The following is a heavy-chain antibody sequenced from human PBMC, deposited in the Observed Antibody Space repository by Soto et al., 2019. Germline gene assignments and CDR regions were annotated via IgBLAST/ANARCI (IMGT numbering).Heavy chain of an antibody. CDR3: ATRRGGCRDGVCSTWWFDP. D-gene: IGHD2-2*02. Sequence: RKISCNCSRGSLSDQCIGWVRRTPDKGLEWIGFVVLADSDARYSPAFQGHVTMSADRPSTYLQWSSLKASDTGIHYCATRRGGCRDGVCSTWWFDPWGQGTRVTAS. CDR1: RGSLSDQC. CDR2: VVLADSDA. J-gene: IGHJ5*02. V-gene: IGHV5-51*04.